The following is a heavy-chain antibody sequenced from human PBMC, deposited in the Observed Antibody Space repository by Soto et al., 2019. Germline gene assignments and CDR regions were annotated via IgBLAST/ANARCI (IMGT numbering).Heavy chain of an antibody. D-gene: IGHD1-26*01. CDR3: ARELGLKAHAYYYYDGMEV. J-gene: IGHJ6*02. Sequence: QVQLVESGGGVVQPGRSLRLSCAASGFTFSSYAMHWVRQAPGKGLEWVAVISYDGSNKYYADSVKGRFTISRDNSKNTLYLQMNRLRAADTAVYYCARELGLKAHAYYYYDGMEVWGQGTTVTVSS. CDR2: ISYDGSNK. CDR1: GFTFSSYA. V-gene: IGHV3-30-3*01.